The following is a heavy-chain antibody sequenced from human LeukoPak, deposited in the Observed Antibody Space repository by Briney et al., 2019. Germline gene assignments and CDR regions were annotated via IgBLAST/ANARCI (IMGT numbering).Heavy chain of an antibody. CDR1: GFTFSSYA. CDR3: AKRVVVTATKYFDY. J-gene: IGHJ4*02. D-gene: IGHD2-21*02. Sequence: PGGSLRLSWAASGFTFSSYAMSWVRQASGKGLEWVSTVSVSGDSTYYADSVKGRFTISRDNSKNTLYLQMNSLRAEDTAVYYCAKRVVVTATKYFDYWGQGALVTVSS. CDR2: VSVSGDST. V-gene: IGHV3-23*01.